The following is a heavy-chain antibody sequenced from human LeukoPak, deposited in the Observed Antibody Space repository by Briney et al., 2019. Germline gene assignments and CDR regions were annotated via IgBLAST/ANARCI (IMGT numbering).Heavy chain of an antibody. CDR3: ARGLCGSGGCNYNYYGMDV. CDR1: GGSFSAYY. V-gene: IGHV4-34*01. Sequence: SETLSLTCAVYGGSFSAYYWSWIRQPPGKGLEWIGEINHSGSTNYNPSLKSRVTISEDTSKNQFSLKLSSVTAADTAVFYCARGLCGSGGCNYNYYGMDVWGQGTTVTVSS. CDR2: INHSGST. D-gene: IGHD3-10*01. J-gene: IGHJ6*02.